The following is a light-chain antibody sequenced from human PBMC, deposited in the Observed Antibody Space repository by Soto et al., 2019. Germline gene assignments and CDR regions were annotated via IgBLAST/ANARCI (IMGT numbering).Light chain of an antibody. J-gene: IGLJ2*01. Sequence: QSVLTQPPSASGTPGQRVTISCSGSSSNIGSNTVNWYQQLPGTAPKLLIYSNNQRPSGVPDRFSGSKSGTSASLAISGLQSEDEADYYCAAWDDSLNVVVFGGGTKRPS. CDR3: AAWDDSLNVVV. CDR2: SNN. V-gene: IGLV1-44*01. CDR1: SSNIGSNT.